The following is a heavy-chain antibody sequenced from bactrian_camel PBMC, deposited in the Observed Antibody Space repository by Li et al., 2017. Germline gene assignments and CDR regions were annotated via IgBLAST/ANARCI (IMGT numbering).Heavy chain of an antibody. Sequence: HVQLVESGGGSVQSGGSLRLSCVASGYSVSEGYMAWFRQAPGKEREGVAAIMILGSTTYYADSVKGRGTISQDNAKNMVYLQVDSLKAEDTAMYYCAAGWSFGVGTLLRRHVNYWGQGTQVTVS. CDR2: IMILGSTT. D-gene: IGHD3*01. CDR1: GYSVSEGY. CDR3: AAGWSFGVGTLLRRHVNY. J-gene: IGHJ4*01. V-gene: IGHV3S54*01.